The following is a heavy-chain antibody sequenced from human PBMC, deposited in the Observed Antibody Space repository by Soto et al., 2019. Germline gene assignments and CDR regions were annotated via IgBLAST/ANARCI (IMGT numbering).Heavy chain of an antibody. Sequence: QVQLVESGGGVVQPGRYLRLSCAASGFTFSSDGMYWVRQATGKGLEWVAGIRYDGSNKYYEDSVKGRFPISRDNSKDTLYLQMNSLRAEDTAVYYCARDEGSAVSWGQGTLVTVFS. D-gene: IGHD2-15*01. CDR2: IRYDGSNK. V-gene: IGHV3-33*01. J-gene: IGHJ5*02. CDR1: GFTFSSDG. CDR3: ARDEGSAVS.